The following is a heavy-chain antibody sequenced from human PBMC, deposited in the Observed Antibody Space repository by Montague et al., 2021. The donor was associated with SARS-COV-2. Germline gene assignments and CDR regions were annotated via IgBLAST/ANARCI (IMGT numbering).Heavy chain of an antibody. J-gene: IGHJ3*02. CDR1: GGSISSYY. CDR2: IYYSGST. Sequence: SETLSLTCTVSGGSISSYYWSWIRQPPGKGLEWIGYIYYSGSTNYNPSLKSRVTISVDTSKYQFSLKLSSVTAADTAVYYCARTPGQIAGDAFDIWGQGTMVTVSS. D-gene: IGHD2-21*01. CDR3: ARTPGQIAGDAFDI. V-gene: IGHV4-59*01.